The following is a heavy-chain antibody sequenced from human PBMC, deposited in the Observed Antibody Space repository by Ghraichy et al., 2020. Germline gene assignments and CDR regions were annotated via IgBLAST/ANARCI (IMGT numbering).Heavy chain of an antibody. CDR1: GGSFSGYY. CDR2: INHSGST. V-gene: IGHV4-34*01. CDR3: ARGWAVGRFLEWLLNYFDY. Sequence: SETLSLTCAVYGGSFSGYYWSWIRQPPGKGLEWIGEINHSGSTNYNPSLKSRVTISVDTSKNQFSLKLSSVTAADTAVYYCARGWAVGRFLEWLLNYFDYWGQGTLVTVSS. D-gene: IGHD3-3*01. J-gene: IGHJ4*02.